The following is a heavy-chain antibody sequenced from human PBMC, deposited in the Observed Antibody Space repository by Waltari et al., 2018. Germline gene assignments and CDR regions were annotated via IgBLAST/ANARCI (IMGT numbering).Heavy chain of an antibody. CDR1: GGSISGDDTY. CDR3: SREEQTFDFYGMDV. CDR2: ISYRGTT. J-gene: IGHJ6*02. V-gene: IGHV4-30-4*08. Sequence: ELQESGPGLVSPSQTLSLTCTVSGGSISGDDTYWNWIRQTPGKGLEWIGYISYRGTTSHNPALQGRVTISADTSKNQFFMTLTSVTATDTAIYYCSREEQTFDFYGMDVWGPGTTVTVSS. D-gene: IGHD1-26*01.